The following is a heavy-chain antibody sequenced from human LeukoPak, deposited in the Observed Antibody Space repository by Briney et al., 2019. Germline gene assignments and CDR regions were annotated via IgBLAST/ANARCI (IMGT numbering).Heavy chain of an antibody. CDR2: TCSGSSTI. J-gene: IGHJ4*02. CDR1: GFTFSSYS. CDR3: ARGARGFWSGYYDY. V-gene: IGHV3-48*01. Sequence: GGSVSLYCSASGFTFSSYSMNWLRPAPGKGLEGVSYTCSGSSTIYYTDAEKGRFTISRDNAKNSLYLQMNSLRAEETAVYYCARGARGFWSGYYDYWGLGTLVTVSS. D-gene: IGHD3-3*01.